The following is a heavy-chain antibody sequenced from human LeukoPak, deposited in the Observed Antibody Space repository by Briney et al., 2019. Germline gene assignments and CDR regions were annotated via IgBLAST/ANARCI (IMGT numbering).Heavy chain of an antibody. V-gene: IGHV4-59*01. CDR3: ARSGTKTNGFDY. D-gene: IGHD2-8*01. CDR2: IYYSGST. Sequence: SETLSLTCTVSGGSISTYYWSWIRQPPGKGLEWIGYIYYSGSTNYSPSLQSRVTISVDTSRNQFSLRLSSVTAADTAMYYCARSGTKTNGFDYWGQGTLVTVSS. J-gene: IGHJ4*02. CDR1: GGSISTYY.